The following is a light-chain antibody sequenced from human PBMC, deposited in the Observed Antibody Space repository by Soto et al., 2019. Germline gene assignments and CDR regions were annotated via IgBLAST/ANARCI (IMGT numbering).Light chain of an antibody. Sequence: VLTQSPVTLSSSQGDRATLSCRASPSVSRNLAWYQQNPGQAPRLLILDASTGATGIPARFSGSGSGTEFTLTITSLQSEVFAVYYCQQYNAWPRTFGQGTKVDIK. J-gene: IGKJ1*01. CDR2: DAS. V-gene: IGKV3-15*01. CDR1: PSVSRN. CDR3: QQYNAWPRT.